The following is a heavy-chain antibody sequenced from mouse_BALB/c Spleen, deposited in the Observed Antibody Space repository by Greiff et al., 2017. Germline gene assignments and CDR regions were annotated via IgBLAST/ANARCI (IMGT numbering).Heavy chain of an antibody. V-gene: IGHV5-9-1*01. CDR1: GFTFSSYA. CDR2: ISSGGSYT. D-gene: IGHD2-4*01. CDR3: ARLSMITTRGYAMDY. J-gene: IGHJ4*01. Sequence: DVMLVESGGGLVKPGGSLKLSCAASGFTFSSYAMSWVRQTPEKRLEWVATISSGGSYTYYPDSVKGRFTISRDNAKNTLYLQMSSLRSEDTAMYYCARLSMITTRGYAMDYCGQGTSVTVSS.